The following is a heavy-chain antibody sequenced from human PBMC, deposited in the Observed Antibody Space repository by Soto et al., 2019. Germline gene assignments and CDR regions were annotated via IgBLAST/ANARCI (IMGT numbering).Heavy chain of an antibody. CDR1: GYIFTSYG. V-gene: IGHV1-18*01. CDR3: ARGRYGDY. J-gene: IGHJ4*02. CDR2: SSAHNGNT. D-gene: IGHD4-17*01. Sequence: QAHLVQSGPEVKKPGASVKVSCKGSGYIFTSYGIAWVRQAPGQGLEWMGWSSAHNGNTEYAQKLQGRVTVTRDTSTSTAYLELRSLRSDDTALYYCARGRYGDYWGQGALVTVSS.